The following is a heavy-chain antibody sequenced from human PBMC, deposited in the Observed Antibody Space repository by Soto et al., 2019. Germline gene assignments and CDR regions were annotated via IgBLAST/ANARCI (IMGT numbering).Heavy chain of an antibody. Sequence: EVQLLESGGGVVQPGGSLRLSCAASGLTFSNYAMSWVRQAPGKGLEWVLPISGSGGVTYYADSVKGRFTISRDNSKNTLYLQMTSLRAEDTAVYYCAKGVHGDYSWYFDLWGRGTLVTVSS. CDR1: GLTFSNYA. CDR2: ISGSGGVT. CDR3: AKGVHGDYSWYFDL. J-gene: IGHJ2*01. V-gene: IGHV3-23*01. D-gene: IGHD4-17*01.